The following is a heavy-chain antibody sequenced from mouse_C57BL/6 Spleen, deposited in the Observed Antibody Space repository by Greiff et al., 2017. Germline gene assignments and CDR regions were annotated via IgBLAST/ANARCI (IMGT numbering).Heavy chain of an antibody. J-gene: IGHJ1*03. CDR2: ISSGSSTI. CDR3: ARRYYSNLSYWYFDV. CDR1: GFTFSDYG. V-gene: IGHV5-17*01. Sequence: EVMLVESGGGLVKPGGSLTLSCAASGFTFSDYGMHWVRQAPEKGLEWVAYISSGSSTIYYADTVKGRFTISRDNAKNTLFLQMPSLRSEDTAMYYCARRYYSNLSYWYFDVWGTGTTVTVSS. D-gene: IGHD2-5*01.